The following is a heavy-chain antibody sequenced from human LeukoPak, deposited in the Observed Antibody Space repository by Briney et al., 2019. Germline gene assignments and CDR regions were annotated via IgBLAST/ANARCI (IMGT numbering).Heavy chain of an antibody. CDR3: ARLPVEMATIMDV. D-gene: IGHD5-24*01. J-gene: IGHJ6*03. Sequence: ASVKVSFKASGYTFTGYYMHWVRQAPGQGLEWMGWINPNSGGTNYAQKFQGRVTMTRDTSISTAYIELSRLRSDDTAVYYCARLPVEMATIMDVWGKGTTVTVSS. CDR2: INPNSGGT. CDR1: GYTFTGYY. V-gene: IGHV1-2*02.